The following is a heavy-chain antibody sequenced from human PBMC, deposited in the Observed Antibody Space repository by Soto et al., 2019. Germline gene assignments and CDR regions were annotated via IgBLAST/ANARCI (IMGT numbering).Heavy chain of an antibody. D-gene: IGHD3-22*01. J-gene: IGHJ4*02. V-gene: IGHV1-69*12. CDR2: IIPIVGTA. CDR3: GSEGGYESNDYYYVY. CDR1: GGTFSRHA. Sequence: QVQLVQSGAEVRKPGSSVKVSCKASGGTFSRHAISWVRQAPGPGLEWMGGIIPIVGTANHAQKLQGRVTIIVDESTSTVDREFSGLRSEATTMYYSGSEGGYESNDYYYVYCGKGTLLIVSS.